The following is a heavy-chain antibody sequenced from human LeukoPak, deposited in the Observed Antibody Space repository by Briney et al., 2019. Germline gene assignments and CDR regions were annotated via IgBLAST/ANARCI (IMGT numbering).Heavy chain of an antibody. J-gene: IGHJ3*02. V-gene: IGHV1-8*03. Sequence: ASVKVSCKASGYTFTSYDINWVRQATGQGLEWMGWMNPNSGNTGYAQKFQGRVTITRNTSISTAYMELGSLRSEDTAVYYCARHDYYDAFDIWGQGTMVTVSS. CDR3: ARHDYYDAFDI. D-gene: IGHD5-12*01. CDR1: GYTFTSYD. CDR2: MNPNSGNT.